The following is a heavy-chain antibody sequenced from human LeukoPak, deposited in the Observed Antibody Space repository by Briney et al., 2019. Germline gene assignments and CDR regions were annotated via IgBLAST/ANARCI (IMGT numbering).Heavy chain of an antibody. CDR2: IYYKGNT. CDR3: MRRDTGWNYSDY. CDR1: GGSIYSHY. D-gene: IGHD6-19*01. Sequence: SETLSLTCGVSGGSIYSHYWGWIRQPPGKGLEWIGDIYYKGNTNYNPSRKSRVTISLDTSKNHLSLTLTSVVAADTAIYYCMRRDTGWNYSDYWGQGILVTVSS. V-gene: IGHV4-59*08. J-gene: IGHJ4*02.